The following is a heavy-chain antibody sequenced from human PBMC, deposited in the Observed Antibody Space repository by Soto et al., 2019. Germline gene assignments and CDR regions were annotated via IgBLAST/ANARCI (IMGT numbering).Heavy chain of an antibody. CDR3: ARNLYYDSSGEHPFDY. J-gene: IGHJ4*02. Sequence: SVKVSCKASGYTFTSYGISWVRQAPGQGLEWMGWISAYNGNTNYAQKLQGGVTMTTDTSTSTAYMELRSLRSDDTAVYYCARNLYYDSSGEHPFDYWAQGTLVTGS. V-gene: IGHV1-18*04. CDR1: GYTFTSYG. CDR2: ISAYNGNT. D-gene: IGHD3-22*01.